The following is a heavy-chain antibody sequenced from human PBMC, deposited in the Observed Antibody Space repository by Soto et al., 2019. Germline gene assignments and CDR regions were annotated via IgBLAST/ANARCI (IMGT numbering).Heavy chain of an antibody. CDR1: GYTFTSYA. J-gene: IGHJ4*02. V-gene: IGHV1-3*01. Sequence: QVQLVQSGAEVKKPGASVKVSCKASGYTFTSYAMHWVRQAPGQRLEWMGWINAGNGNTKYSQKFQGRVTITRDTSASTAYMELSSLRSEDTAVYYCARGPMNDYDILTGYQKAPPDYWGQGTLVTVSS. D-gene: IGHD3-9*01. CDR2: INAGNGNT. CDR3: ARGPMNDYDILTGYQKAPPDY.